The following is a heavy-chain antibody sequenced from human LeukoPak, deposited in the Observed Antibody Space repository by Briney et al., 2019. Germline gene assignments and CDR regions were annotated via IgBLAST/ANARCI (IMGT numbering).Heavy chain of an antibody. CDR3: ARDLVRVYCSGGICHDLYYFDY. D-gene: IGHD2-15*01. CDR1: GFTFSSYW. V-gene: IGHV3-7*01. J-gene: IGHJ4*02. Sequence: GGXLRLSCADSGFTFSSYWMSWVGQAPGKGLEWVAHVKEDGSEKYYVEYVKGRLTICRDNAKKSVYMQMNRQRHEDTGVYYCARDLVRVYCSGGICHDLYYFDYWGQGTLVTVSS. CDR2: VKEDGSEK.